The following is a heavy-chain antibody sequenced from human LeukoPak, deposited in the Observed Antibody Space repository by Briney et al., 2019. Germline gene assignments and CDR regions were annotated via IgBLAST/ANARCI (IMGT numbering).Heavy chain of an antibody. J-gene: IGHJ6*02. CDR1: GDSISSDGYS. Sequence: SQTLSLTCAVSGDSISSDGYSWSWIRQPPGKGLEWIGYIYHSGSTYYTPSLKSRVTISVDRSKNQFSLKLSSVTAADTAVYYCARETRYCSGGSCYPGMDVWGQGTTVTVSS. V-gene: IGHV4-30-2*01. D-gene: IGHD2-15*01. CDR2: IYHSGST. CDR3: ARETRYCSGGSCYPGMDV.